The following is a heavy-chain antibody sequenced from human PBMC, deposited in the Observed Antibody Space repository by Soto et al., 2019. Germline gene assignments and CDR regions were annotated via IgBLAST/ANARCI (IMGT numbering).Heavy chain of an antibody. CDR3: ARDGPDTAMVTYYYYGMDV. CDR2: ISYDGSNK. CDR1: GFTFSSYA. D-gene: IGHD5-18*01. V-gene: IGHV3-30-3*01. J-gene: IGHJ6*02. Sequence: QVQLVESGGGVVQPGRSLRLSCAASGFTFSSYAMHWVRQAPGKGLEWVAVISYDGSNKYYADSVKGRFTISRDNSXNXLXXQMNSLRAEDTAVDYCARDGPDTAMVTYYYYGMDVWGQGTTVTVSS.